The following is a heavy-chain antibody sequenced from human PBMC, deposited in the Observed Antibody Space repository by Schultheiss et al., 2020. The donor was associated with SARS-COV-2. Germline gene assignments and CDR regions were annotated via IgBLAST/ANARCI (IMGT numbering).Heavy chain of an antibody. CDR3: ARAFFPSDGSTYSSKPYYFDY. CDR2: INPNSGGT. D-gene: IGHD6-13*01. CDR1: GYTFTGYY. Sequence: ASVKVSCKASGYTFTGYYMHWVRQAPGQGLEWMGWINPNSGGTNYAQKFQGRVTMTRDTSITTAYMELSRLRFDDTAVYYCARAFFPSDGSTYSSKPYYFDYWPGNPGHRLL. V-gene: IGHV1-2*02. J-gene: IGHJ4*02.